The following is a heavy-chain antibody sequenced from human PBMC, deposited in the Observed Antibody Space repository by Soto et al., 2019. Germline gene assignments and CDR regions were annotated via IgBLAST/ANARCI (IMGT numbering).Heavy chain of an antibody. V-gene: IGHV4-61*01. CDR1: SGSISTGSHY. D-gene: IGHD1-26*01. CDR2: VFYSGST. CDR3: ARDRVGIVPEATFDS. Sequence: QVQLQESGPGLVRPSETLALTCTVSSGSISTGSHYWSWIRQPPGKALEWIGNVFYSGSTDFNPSLKSRATMSIDISKNQFSLRLTSVTAADTAIYYCARDRVGIVPEATFDSWGQGTLVTVSS. J-gene: IGHJ5*01.